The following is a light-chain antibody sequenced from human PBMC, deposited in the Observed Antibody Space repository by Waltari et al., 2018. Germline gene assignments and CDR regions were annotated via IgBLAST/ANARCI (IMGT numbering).Light chain of an antibody. V-gene: IGLV2-23*01. CDR3: CSYAGNRWV. J-gene: IGLJ3*02. CDR2: EGS. CDR1: RRDVGKYNF. Sequence: QSALTQPASVSGSPGQSITISCSGTRRDVGKYNFFSWFQQHPGTAPKPMIYEGSKRPSGVSNRFSGSKSGNTASLTISGLQAEDEADYYCCSYAGNRWVFGGGTKLTVL.